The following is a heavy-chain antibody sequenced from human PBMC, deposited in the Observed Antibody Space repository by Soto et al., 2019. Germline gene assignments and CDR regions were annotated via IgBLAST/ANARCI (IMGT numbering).Heavy chain of an antibody. Sequence: GGSLRLSCAASGFTFSSYWMSWVRQAPGKGLEWVANIKQDGSEKYYVDSVKGRFTISRDNAKNSLYLQMNSLRAEDTAVYYCARVEEDIVVVPAARYYYYMDVGGKGTTVTVSS. D-gene: IGHD2-2*01. J-gene: IGHJ6*03. CDR3: ARVEEDIVVVPAARYYYYMDV. CDR2: IKQDGSEK. CDR1: GFTFSSYW. V-gene: IGHV3-7*01.